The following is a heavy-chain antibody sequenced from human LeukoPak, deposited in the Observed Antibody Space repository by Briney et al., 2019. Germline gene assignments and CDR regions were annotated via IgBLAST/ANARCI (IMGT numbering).Heavy chain of an antibody. V-gene: IGHV3-23*01. D-gene: IGHD2-15*01. CDR1: GFTFSSYA. Sequence: PGGSLRLSCAASGFTFSSYAMSWVRQAPGKGLEWVSAISGSGGSTYYADSAKGRFTISRDNSKNTLYLQMNSLRAEDTAVYYCAKDPYCSGGSCYDDTPNYWGQGTLVTVSS. CDR2: ISGSGGST. J-gene: IGHJ4*02. CDR3: AKDPYCSGGSCYDDTPNY.